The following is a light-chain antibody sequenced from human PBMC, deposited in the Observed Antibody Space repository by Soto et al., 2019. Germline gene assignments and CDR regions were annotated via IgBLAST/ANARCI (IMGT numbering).Light chain of an antibody. J-gene: IGKJ1*01. CDR1: QSISSW. Sequence: DIQMTQSPSTLSASVGDRVTITCRASQSISSWLAWYQQKPGKAPRLLIYKASSLQSGVPSRFSGSGSGTEFTLTISSLQPGDFATYYCQQYSRYSTFGQGTKVEIK. CDR3: QQYSRYST. V-gene: IGKV1-5*03. CDR2: KAS.